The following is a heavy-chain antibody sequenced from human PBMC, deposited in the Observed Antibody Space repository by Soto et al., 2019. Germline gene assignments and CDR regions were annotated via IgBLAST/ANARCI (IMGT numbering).Heavy chain of an antibody. Sequence: GHPRRSCTATGFSFNNYAGTWVRLASGRGLEYVSSISGSGGSTYYADSVKGRFTISRDNSKNTLYLQMNSLRAEDTAVYYCAKAGGLWFGELCDYWGQGTLVTVSS. J-gene: IGHJ4*02. CDR1: GFSFNNYA. CDR3: AKAGGLWFGELCDY. V-gene: IGHV3-23*01. D-gene: IGHD3-10*01. CDR2: ISGSGGST.